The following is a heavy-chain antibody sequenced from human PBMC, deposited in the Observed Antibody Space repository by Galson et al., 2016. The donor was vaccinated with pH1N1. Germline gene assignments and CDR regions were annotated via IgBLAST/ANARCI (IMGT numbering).Heavy chain of an antibody. D-gene: IGHD4-23*01. J-gene: IGHJ5*02. CDR3: ARDGGDYGGAGQYKYFDT. Sequence: IGEIYQTETTKYNPSLKSRVTLSLDKSKDQFSLASVTAADTAVYYCARDGGDYGGAGQYKYFDTWGQGTLVTVSS. V-gene: IGHV4-4*02. CDR2: IYQTETT.